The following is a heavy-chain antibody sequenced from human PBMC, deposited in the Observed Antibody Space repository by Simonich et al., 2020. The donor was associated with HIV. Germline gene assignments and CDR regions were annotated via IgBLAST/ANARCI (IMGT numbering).Heavy chain of an antibody. J-gene: IGHJ4*02. D-gene: IGHD3-3*01. CDR3: ARNNFWSGWLFDY. Sequence: QVQLQESGPGLVKPSETLSLTCAVSGYSISSGYYWGWIRQPPGKGLEWIGSIYHIDSTYYNPSLKSPVTISVDTSKNQFSLKLSSVTAADTAVYYCARNNFWSGWLFDYWGQVTLVTVSS. V-gene: IGHV4-38-2*01. CDR2: IYHIDST. CDR1: GYSISSGYY.